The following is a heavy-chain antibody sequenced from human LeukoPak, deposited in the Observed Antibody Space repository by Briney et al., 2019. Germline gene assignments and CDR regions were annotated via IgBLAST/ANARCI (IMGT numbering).Heavy chain of an antibody. J-gene: IGHJ6*02. Sequence: ASVTVSCKASGGTFSSYTISWVRQAPGQGLEWMGRIIPILGIANYAQKFQGRVTITADKSTSTAYMELSSLRSEDTAVYYCARALGRWFGEQYGMDVWGQGTTVTVSS. CDR1: GGTFSSYT. CDR2: IIPILGIA. CDR3: ARALGRWFGEQYGMDV. D-gene: IGHD3-10*01. V-gene: IGHV1-69*02.